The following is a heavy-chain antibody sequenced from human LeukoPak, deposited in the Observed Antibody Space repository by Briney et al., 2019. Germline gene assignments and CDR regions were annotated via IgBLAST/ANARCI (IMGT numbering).Heavy chain of an antibody. CDR2: ISGGGGDTI. V-gene: IGHV3-23*01. CDR1: GFTFSSYA. D-gene: IGHD3-22*01. J-gene: IGHJ5*02. Sequence: GGSLRLSCEASGFTFSSYAMCWVRQAPGKGPEWVSVISGGGGDTIFYAGSVKGRFTISRDDSKNTAYLQMDSLRAEDTALYYCAKASRIYDDAWPTSGWPDPWGQGILVTVSS. CDR3: AKASRIYDDAWPTSGWPDP.